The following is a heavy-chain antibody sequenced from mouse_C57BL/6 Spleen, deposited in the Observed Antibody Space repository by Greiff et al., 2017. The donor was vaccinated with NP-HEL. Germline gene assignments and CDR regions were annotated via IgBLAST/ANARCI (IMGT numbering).Heavy chain of an antibody. CDR3: ARSGGYYVYYYAMDY. CDR1: GYTFTSYD. J-gene: IGHJ4*01. D-gene: IGHD2-3*01. V-gene: IGHV1-85*01. Sequence: QVQLQQSGPELVKPGASVKLSCKASGYTFTSYDINWVKQRPGQGLEWIGWIYPRDGSTKYNEKFKGKATLTVDTSSSTAYMELHSLTSEDSAVYFCARSGGYYVYYYAMDYWGQGTSVTVSS. CDR2: IYPRDGST.